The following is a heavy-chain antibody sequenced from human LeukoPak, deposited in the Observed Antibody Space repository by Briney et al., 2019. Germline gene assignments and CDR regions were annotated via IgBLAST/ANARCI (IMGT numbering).Heavy chain of an antibody. V-gene: IGHV3-74*01. Sequence: PGGSLRLSCAASGFTFSSHWMYWVRQAPGKGLLWVSRINTDGSSTSYADSVKGRFTISRDNAKNTLYLQMNSLRAEDTAVYYCAKDGTEPSGSYYGIFDYWGQGTLVTVSS. CDR1: GFTFSSHW. D-gene: IGHD1-26*01. CDR3: AKDGTEPSGSYYGIFDY. J-gene: IGHJ4*02. CDR2: INTDGSST.